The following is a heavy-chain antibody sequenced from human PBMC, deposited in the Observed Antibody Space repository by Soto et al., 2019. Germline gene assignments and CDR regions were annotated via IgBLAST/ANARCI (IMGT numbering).Heavy chain of an antibody. CDR1: GFTFGDYA. Sequence: GGSLRLSCTASGFTFGDYAMSWFRQAPGKGLEWVGFIRSKAYGGTTEYAASVKGRFTISRDDSKSIAYLQMNSLKTEDTAVYYCTRGWYSSSWYPFDYWGQGTLVTVSS. CDR3: TRGWYSSSWYPFDY. J-gene: IGHJ4*02. CDR2: IRSKAYGGTT. V-gene: IGHV3-49*03. D-gene: IGHD6-13*01.